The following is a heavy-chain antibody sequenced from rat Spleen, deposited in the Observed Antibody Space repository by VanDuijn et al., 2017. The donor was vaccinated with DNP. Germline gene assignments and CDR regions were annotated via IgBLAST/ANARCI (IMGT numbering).Heavy chain of an antibody. J-gene: IGHJ2*01. CDR1: GFTLSNYG. Sequence: EVQLVESGGGLVQPGRSLKLSCAASGFTLSNYGMHWIRQAPTKGLEWVASISYDGDSTYYRDSVKGRFTISRDNAKSSLYLLMDSLRSEDTATYFCTTDTDYFDYWGQGVVVTVSS. CDR2: ISYDGDST. V-gene: IGHV5-19*01. CDR3: TTDTDYFDY.